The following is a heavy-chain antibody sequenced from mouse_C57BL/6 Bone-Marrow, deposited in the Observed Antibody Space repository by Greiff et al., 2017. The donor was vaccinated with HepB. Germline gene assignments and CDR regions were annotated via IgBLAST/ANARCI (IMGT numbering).Heavy chain of an antibody. CDR3: ARGHPDWYFDV. CDR1: GYTFTDYN. J-gene: IGHJ1*03. CDR2: INPNNGGT. V-gene: IGHV1-22*01. Sequence: EVKLMESGPELVKPGASVKMSCKASGYTFTDYNMHWVKQSHGKSLEWIGYINPNNGGTSYNQKFKGKATLTVNKSSSTAYMELRSLTSEDSAVYYCARGHPDWYFDVWGTGTTVTVSS.